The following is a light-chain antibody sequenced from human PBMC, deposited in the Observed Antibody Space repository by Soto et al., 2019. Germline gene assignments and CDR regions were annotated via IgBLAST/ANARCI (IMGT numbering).Light chain of an antibody. J-gene: IGLJ2*01. V-gene: IGLV2-14*01. CDR3: SSDTSSSTLV. Sequence: QSVLTQPASVSGSPGQSITISCTGTSSDVGGYNYVSWYQQHPGKAPKLMIYEVSNRPSGVSNRFSGSKSGNTASLTISGLQAEDEADDYCSSDTSSSTLVFGGGTKLTVL. CDR1: SSDVGGYNY. CDR2: EVS.